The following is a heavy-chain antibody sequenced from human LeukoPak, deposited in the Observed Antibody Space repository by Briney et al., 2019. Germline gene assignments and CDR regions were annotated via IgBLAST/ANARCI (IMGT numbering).Heavy chain of an antibody. CDR3: AKALGTGYYYGLDY. J-gene: IGHJ4*02. CDR1: RFTFSSYA. Sequence: GRSPRLSCAASRFTFSSYAMHWVRQAPGKGLEWVSAISGSGGDTFYADFVKGRFTISRDNSKNLLYLQVNSLRADDTAVFYCAKALGTGYYYGLDYWGQGTLVTVSS. V-gene: IGHV3-23*01. D-gene: IGHD3-22*01. CDR2: ISGSGGDT.